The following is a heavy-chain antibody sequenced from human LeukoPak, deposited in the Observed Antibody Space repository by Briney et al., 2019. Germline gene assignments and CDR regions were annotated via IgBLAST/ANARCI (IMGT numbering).Heavy chain of an antibody. J-gene: IGHJ4*02. CDR1: GFTFSSYS. CDR2: ISSSSSYI. D-gene: IGHD2-15*01. V-gene: IGHV3-21*01. Sequence: TGGSLRLSCAASGFTFSSYSMNWVRQAPGKGLEWVSSISSSSSYIYYADSVKGRFTISRDNAKNSLYLQMNSLRAEDTAVYYCAKGHCSGGSCHYDYWGQGTLVTVSS. CDR3: AKGHCSGGSCHYDY.